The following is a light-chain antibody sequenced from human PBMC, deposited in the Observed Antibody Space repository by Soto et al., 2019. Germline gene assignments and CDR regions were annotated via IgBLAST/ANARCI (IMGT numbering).Light chain of an antibody. Sequence: QSALTQPPSASGSPGQSVTISCTGTSSDVGAYDYVSWYQQHPGKAPKLIIYEVNKRPSGVPDRFSGSKSGNTASLTVSGLQAEDEADYYCSSYAGSNSVVFGGGTKLTVL. CDR3: SSYAGSNSVV. CDR2: EVN. V-gene: IGLV2-8*01. J-gene: IGLJ2*01. CDR1: SSDVGAYDY.